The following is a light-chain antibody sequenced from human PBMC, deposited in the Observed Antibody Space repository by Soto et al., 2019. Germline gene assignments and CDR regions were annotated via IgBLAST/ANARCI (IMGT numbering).Light chain of an antibody. CDR3: RQYVTSPRT. CDR1: QSLNSNY. J-gene: IGKJ2*02. V-gene: IGKV3-20*01. Sequence: EIVLTQSPGTLSLSPGERVTLSCRASQSLNSNYLAWYQQKPGQAPRLLIYRASLRATGIPDKFSASGSGTDFTLTISRMEPEYVAVYFCRQYVTSPRTFGQGTTLEIK. CDR2: RAS.